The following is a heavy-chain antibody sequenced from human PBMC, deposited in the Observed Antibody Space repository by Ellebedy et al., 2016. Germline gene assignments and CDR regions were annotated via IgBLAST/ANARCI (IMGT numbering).Heavy chain of an antibody. CDR1: GYTFTSYA. CDR3: ATDVDTAMVLDY. CDR2: INAGNGNT. Sequence: ASVKVSCKASGYTFTSYAMHWVRQAPGQRLEWMGWINAGNGNTKYSQKFQGRVTITRDTSASTAYMELSSLRSEDTAVYYCATDVDTAMVLDYWGQGTLVTVSS. V-gene: IGHV1-3*01. D-gene: IGHD5-18*01. J-gene: IGHJ4*02.